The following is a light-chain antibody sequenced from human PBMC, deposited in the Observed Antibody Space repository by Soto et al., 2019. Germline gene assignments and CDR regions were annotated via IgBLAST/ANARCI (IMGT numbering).Light chain of an antibody. CDR1: QSVSSN. Sequence: EIVMTQSPATLSVSPGERATLSCRASQSVSSNLAWYQQKPGQAPRLLIYGASTRATGIPARFSGSGSGTEFTLTISSLQSEDLAVYSCQQYNNWPRTFGQGTRWIS. CDR3: QQYNNWPRT. V-gene: IGKV3D-15*01. CDR2: GAS. J-gene: IGKJ1*01.